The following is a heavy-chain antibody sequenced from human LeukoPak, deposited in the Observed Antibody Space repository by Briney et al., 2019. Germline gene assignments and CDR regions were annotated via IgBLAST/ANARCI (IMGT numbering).Heavy chain of an antibody. V-gene: IGHV2-70*11. CDR1: GFSLSTSGMC. CDR3: ARIGYYYDSSGYYYGLFDY. D-gene: IGHD3-22*01. Sequence: SGPTLVNPTQTLTLTCTFSGFSLSTSGMCVSWIRQPPGKALEWLARIDWDDDKYYSTSLKTRLTISKDASKNQVVLTMTNMDPVDTATYYCARIGYYYDSSGYYYGLFDYWGQGTLVTVSS. CDR2: IDWDDDK. J-gene: IGHJ4*02.